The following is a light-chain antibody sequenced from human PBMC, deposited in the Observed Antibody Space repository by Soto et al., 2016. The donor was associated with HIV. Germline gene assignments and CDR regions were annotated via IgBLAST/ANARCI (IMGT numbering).Light chain of an antibody. V-gene: IGLV3-19*01. CDR1: SLRRYY. CDR2: GKY. Sequence: SSELTQDPAVSVALGQTVRITCQGDSLRRYYASWYQQQPGQAPILVIYGKYDRPSGIPDRFSGSSSGNTASLTITGAQAEDEADYYCHSRDISGNHVIFGGGTKVDRP. CDR3: HSRDISGNHVI. J-gene: IGLJ2*01.